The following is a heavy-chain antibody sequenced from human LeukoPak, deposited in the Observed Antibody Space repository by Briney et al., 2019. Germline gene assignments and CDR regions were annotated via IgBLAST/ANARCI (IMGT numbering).Heavy chain of an antibody. V-gene: IGHV1-2*02. CDR3: ARENWFDT. J-gene: IGHJ5*02. Sequence: GASVKVSCKASGYTFIGYYMHWVRQAPGQGLEWMGWINPNSGATNYARNFQGRVTITRDTSITTTYMELSSLTSDDTAVYYCARENWFDTWGQGTLVTVSS. CDR1: GYTFIGYY. CDR2: INPNSGAT.